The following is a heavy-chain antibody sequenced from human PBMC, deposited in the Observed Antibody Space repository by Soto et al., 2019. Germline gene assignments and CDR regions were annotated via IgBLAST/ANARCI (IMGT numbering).Heavy chain of an antibody. V-gene: IGHV3-33*01. J-gene: IGHJ6*02. CDR3: ARERRHYGDYGYYYYGMDV. CDR1: GFTFSSYG. Sequence: GGSLRLSCAASGFTFSSYGMHWVRQAPGKGLEWVAVIWYDGSNKYYADSVKGRFTISRDNSKNTLYLQMNSLRAEDTAVYYCARERRHYGDYGYYYYGMDVWGQGTTVTVSS. D-gene: IGHD4-17*01. CDR2: IWYDGSNK.